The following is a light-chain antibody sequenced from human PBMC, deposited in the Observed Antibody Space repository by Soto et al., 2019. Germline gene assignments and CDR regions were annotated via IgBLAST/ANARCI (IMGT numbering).Light chain of an antibody. CDR2: AAS. CDR3: QKYNSAPTWT. Sequence: DIQMTQSPTSLSAXVGDRVTIXXRASQGISNYLAWYQQKPGKVPKLLIYAASTLQSGVPSRFSGSGSGTDFTLTISSLQPEDVATYYCQKYNSAPTWTFGQGTKV. J-gene: IGKJ1*01. V-gene: IGKV1-27*01. CDR1: QGISNY.